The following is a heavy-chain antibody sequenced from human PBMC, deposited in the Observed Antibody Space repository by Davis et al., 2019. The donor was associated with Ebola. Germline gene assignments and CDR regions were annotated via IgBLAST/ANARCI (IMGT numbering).Heavy chain of an antibody. V-gene: IGHV3-7*01. CDR1: GFTFSSYW. Sequence: PGGSLRLSCAASGFTFSSYWMSWVRQAPGKGLEWVANIKQDGSEQYYVDSVKGRFTISKDNANKSLYLQMNSLRAEDTAVYYCARDVYSGDDGQDYWGQGTLVTVSS. J-gene: IGHJ4*02. D-gene: IGHD5-12*01. CDR2: IKQDGSEQ. CDR3: ARDVYSGDDGQDY.